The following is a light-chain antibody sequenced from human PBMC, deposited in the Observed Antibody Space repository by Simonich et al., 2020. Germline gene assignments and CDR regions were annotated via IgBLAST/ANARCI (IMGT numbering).Light chain of an antibody. V-gene: IGLV2-23*01. CDR1: SSDVGSYNL. CDR3: CSYAGSSTVV. J-gene: IGLJ2*01. Sequence: QSALTQPASVSGSPGQSITISCTGTSSDVGSYNLVTWYQQQPGKAPKPMIYEGSKRPSGVANRFSGSKSGNTASMTISGLQAEDEADYYCCSYAGSSTVVFGGGTKLTVL. CDR2: EGS.